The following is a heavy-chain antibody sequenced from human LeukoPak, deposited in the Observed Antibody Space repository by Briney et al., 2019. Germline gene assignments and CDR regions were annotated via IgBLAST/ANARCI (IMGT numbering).Heavy chain of an antibody. Sequence: GASVKVSCKASGGTFSSYAISWVRQAPGQGLEWMGGIIPIFGTANYAQKFQGRVTITADESTSTAYMELSSLRSEDTAVYYCARETLLTRRIAAAGTNWFDPWGQGTLVTVSS. CDR3: ARETLLTRRIAAAGTNWFDP. J-gene: IGHJ5*02. CDR1: GGTFSSYA. V-gene: IGHV1-69*01. CDR2: IIPIFGTA. D-gene: IGHD6-13*01.